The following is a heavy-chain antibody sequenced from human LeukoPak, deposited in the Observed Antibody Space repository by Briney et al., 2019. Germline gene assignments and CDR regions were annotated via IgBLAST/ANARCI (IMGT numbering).Heavy chain of an antibody. CDR1: GFTFSDYY. V-gene: IGHV3-11*04. Sequence: GGSLRLSCAASGFTFSDYYMSWIRQAPGKGLEWVSYISSSGSTIYYADSVEGRFTISRDNAKNSLYLQMNSLRAEDTAVYYCARTAGYYDFWSGYSWGQGTLVTVSS. J-gene: IGHJ5*02. D-gene: IGHD3-3*01. CDR2: ISSSGSTI. CDR3: ARTAGYYDFWSGYS.